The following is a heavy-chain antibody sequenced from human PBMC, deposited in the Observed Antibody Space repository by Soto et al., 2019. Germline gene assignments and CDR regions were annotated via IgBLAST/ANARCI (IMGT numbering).Heavy chain of an antibody. CDR3: ARGSYCSGGSCYAYYFDY. CDR1: GGTFNTYA. J-gene: IGHJ4*02. CDR2: IIPIFRTT. Sequence: ASVKVSCKPSGGTFNTYAFTWVRQAPGQGLEWMGGIIPIFRTTNYAQKFQGRVTITADDSTSTGYMELSSLRSEDTAVYYCARGSYCSGGSCYAYYFDYWGQGTLVTVSS. D-gene: IGHD2-15*01. V-gene: IGHV1-69*13.